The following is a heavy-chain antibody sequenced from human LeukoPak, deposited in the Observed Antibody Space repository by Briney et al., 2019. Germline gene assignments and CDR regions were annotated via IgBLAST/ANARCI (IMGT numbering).Heavy chain of an antibody. Sequence: PGGSLRLSCAASGFTFSSYGMTWVRQAPGKGLEWVSYISSSSSTIYYADSVKGRFTISRDNAKNSLYLQLNSLRAEDTAVYYCAKEYYDFWSGYPHDYWGQGTLVTVSS. D-gene: IGHD3-3*01. CDR1: GFTFSSYG. V-gene: IGHV3-48*01. J-gene: IGHJ4*02. CDR3: AKEYYDFWSGYPHDY. CDR2: ISSSSSTI.